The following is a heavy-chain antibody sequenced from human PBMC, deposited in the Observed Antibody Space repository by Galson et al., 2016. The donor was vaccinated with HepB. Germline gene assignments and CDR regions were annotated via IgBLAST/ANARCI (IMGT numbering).Heavy chain of an antibody. V-gene: IGHV1-58*01. CDR2: IVVGSGNT. J-gene: IGHJ4*02. CDR3: AADYGAYTPFDY. D-gene: IGHD4-17*01. Sequence: SVKVSCKASGFIFSSSTVQWLRQARGQRLEWIGWIVVGSGNTKHAQKFQDRVALTRDLSTDTVYMELDSLKSEDTAVYYCAADYGAYTPFDYWGRGALVTVSS. CDR1: GFIFSSST.